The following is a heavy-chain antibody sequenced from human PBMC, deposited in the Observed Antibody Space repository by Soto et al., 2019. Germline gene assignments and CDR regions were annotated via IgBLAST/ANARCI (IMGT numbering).Heavy chain of an antibody. CDR3: AKAMGYCSSTSCSTGGGWFDP. D-gene: IGHD2-2*01. CDR2: ISWNSGSI. CDR1: GFTFDDYA. V-gene: IGHV3-9*01. J-gene: IGHJ5*02. Sequence: EVQLVESGGGLVQPGRSLRLSCAASGFTFDDYAMHWVRQAPGKGLEWVSGISWNSGSIGYADSGKGRFTISRDNAKNSLYLQMNSLRAEDTALYYCAKAMGYCSSTSCSTGGGWFDPWGQGTLVTVSS.